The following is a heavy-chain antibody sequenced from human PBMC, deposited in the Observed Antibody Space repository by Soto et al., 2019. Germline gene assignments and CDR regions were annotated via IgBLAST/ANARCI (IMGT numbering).Heavy chain of an antibody. Sequence: QLHLVQSGAVVKKPGASVTVSCSASGYPVTAYYMHWVRQAPGRGLEWMGGINPATGAAKYTQTFQGRVHMTRDTSTSTGFMELSGLTSGDPAVFYCARGGGVGVAGSAAFDMWGQGTLVTVSS. CDR1: GYPVTAYY. D-gene: IGHD3-3*01. CDR2: INPATGAA. J-gene: IGHJ3*02. V-gene: IGHV1-2*02. CDR3: ARGGGVGVAGSAAFDM.